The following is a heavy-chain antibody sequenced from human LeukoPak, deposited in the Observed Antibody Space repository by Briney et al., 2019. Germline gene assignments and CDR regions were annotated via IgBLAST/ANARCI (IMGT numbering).Heavy chain of an antibody. D-gene: IGHD4-17*01. CDR2: ISYDGSNE. Sequence: GGSLRLSCAASGFTSSSYVMHWVRQAPGKGLEWVAIISYDGSNEYYADSVKGRFTISRDNSKNTLYLQMNSLRAEDTAVYYCARLDDYGDAFDYWGQGTLVTVSS. CDR3: ARLDDYGDAFDY. V-gene: IGHV3-30*04. CDR1: GFTSSSYV. J-gene: IGHJ4*02.